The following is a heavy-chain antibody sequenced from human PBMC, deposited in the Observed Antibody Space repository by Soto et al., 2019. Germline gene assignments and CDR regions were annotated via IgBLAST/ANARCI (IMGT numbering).Heavy chain of an antibody. V-gene: IGHV3-30*18. CDR2: ISYDGNRK. Sequence: GGSLRLSCAASGFSFSNYGVHWVRRAPGKGLEWVAVISYDGNRKYYADSVKGRFTISRDNSKNTLYLQMNSLRAEDTAVYYCAKFRGYSGYDRFDYWGQGTLVTVSS. J-gene: IGHJ4*02. CDR3: AKFRGYSGYDRFDY. D-gene: IGHD5-12*01. CDR1: GFSFSNYG.